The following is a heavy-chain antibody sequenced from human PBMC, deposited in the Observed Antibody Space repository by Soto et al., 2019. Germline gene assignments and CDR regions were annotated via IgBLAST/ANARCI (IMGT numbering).Heavy chain of an antibody. Sequence: QITVKESGPALVKPTQTLTLTCTFSGLAFSTADRAVGWIRQAPGKALDWLALIDGDDNKRYSPSLKNRLTIASGTSNNQVVLTMTDMDPVDTATYSGAHGRTSGNTILFEYWGQGTLVTVSA. J-gene: IGHJ4*02. D-gene: IGHD2-2*01. CDR2: IDGDDNK. CDR1: GLAFSTADRA. CDR3: AHGRTSGNTILFEY. V-gene: IGHV2-5*02.